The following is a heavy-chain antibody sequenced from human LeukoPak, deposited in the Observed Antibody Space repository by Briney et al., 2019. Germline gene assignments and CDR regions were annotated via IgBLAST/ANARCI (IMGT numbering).Heavy chain of an antibody. CDR2: INLSGST. CDR1: GGSFSFYY. J-gene: IGHJ4*02. V-gene: IGHV4-34*01. D-gene: IGHD6-19*01. CDR3: ARDGSTTGWYSGDY. Sequence: SETLSLTCAVYGGSFSFYYWSWIRQPPEKGLEWIGEINLSGSTNYNPSLKSRVTISIDTSKNQFSLKLSSVTAADTAVYYCARDGSTTGWYSGDYWGQGILVTVSS.